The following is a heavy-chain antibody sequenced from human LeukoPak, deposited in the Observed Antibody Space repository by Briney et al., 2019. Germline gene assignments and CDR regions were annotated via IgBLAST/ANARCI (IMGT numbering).Heavy chain of an antibody. CDR2: ISSSSSTI. V-gene: IGHV3-48*01. J-gene: IGHJ4*02. Sequence: GGSLRLSCAASGFIFRDYAMNWVRQAPGKGLEWVSYISSSSSTIYYADSVKGRFTISRDNAKNSLYLQMNSLRAEDTAVYYCARDPPGIAAAGTHYFDYWGQGTLVTVSS. CDR1: GFIFRDYA. D-gene: IGHD6-13*01. CDR3: ARDPPGIAAAGTHYFDY.